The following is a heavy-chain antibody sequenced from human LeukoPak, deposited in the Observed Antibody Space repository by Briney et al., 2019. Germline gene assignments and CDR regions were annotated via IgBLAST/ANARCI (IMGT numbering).Heavy chain of an antibody. CDR1: GGSISSSSYY. Sequence: SETLSLTCTVSGGSISSSSYYWGWIRQPPGKGLEWIGSIYYSGSTYYNPSLKSRVTISVDTSKNQFSLKLSSVTAADTAVYYCAGAEPRGIIWYPYWGQGTLVTVSS. CDR2: IYYSGST. V-gene: IGHV4-39*07. D-gene: IGHD6-13*01. J-gene: IGHJ4*02. CDR3: AGAEPRGIIWYPY.